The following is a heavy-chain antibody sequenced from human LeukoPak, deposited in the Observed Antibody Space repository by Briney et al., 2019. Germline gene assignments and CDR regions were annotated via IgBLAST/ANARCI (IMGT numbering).Heavy chain of an antibody. CDR1: GFTFSTYA. Sequence: GGSLRLSCAASGFTFSTYAMHWVRQAPGKGLESVSAVTSNGGSTYYANSVKGRFTISRDNSKNTLYLQMGSLRAEDMAVYYCARSASGSYQYWGQGTLVTVSS. CDR3: ARSASGSYQY. V-gene: IGHV3-64*01. D-gene: IGHD3-10*01. CDR2: VTSNGGST. J-gene: IGHJ4*02.